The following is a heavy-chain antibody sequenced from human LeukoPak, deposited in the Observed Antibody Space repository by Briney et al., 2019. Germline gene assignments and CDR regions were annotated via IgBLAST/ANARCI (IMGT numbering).Heavy chain of an antibody. CDR3: ARLGLAAPPGAFDI. CDR2: INYSGST. V-gene: IGHV4-39*01. D-gene: IGHD6-13*01. CDR1: GGSISSSSYY. J-gene: IGHJ3*02. Sequence: SETLSLTCTVSGGSISSSSYYWGWIRQPPGKGLEWIGSINYSGSTYYTPSLKSRVTISVDTSKNQFSLKLSSVTAADTAVYHCARLGLAAPPGAFDIWGQGTMVTVSS.